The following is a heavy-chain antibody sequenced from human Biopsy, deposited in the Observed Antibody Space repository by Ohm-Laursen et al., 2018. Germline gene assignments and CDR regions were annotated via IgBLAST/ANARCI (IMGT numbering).Heavy chain of an antibody. CDR2: VYYTGST. V-gene: IGHV4-59*01. CDR3: ARDRGYYSDRTVPGYFDL. Sequence: TLSLTWAVSGDSISSYYWSWIRQPPGKGLEWIGYVYYTGSTDYNPSLQSRVTISVDTSKNHFSLRLRSVTPADTAIYYCARDRGYYSDRTVPGYFDLWGRGTLVTVSS. J-gene: IGHJ2*01. CDR1: GDSISSYY. D-gene: IGHD3-22*01.